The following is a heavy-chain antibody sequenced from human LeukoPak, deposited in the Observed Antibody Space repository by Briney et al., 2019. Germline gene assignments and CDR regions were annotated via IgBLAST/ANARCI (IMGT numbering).Heavy chain of an antibody. Sequence: PGGSLRLSCAASGFTFRNYIISWVRQAPGKGLEWVANMRQGGSEKFYVDSVKGRFTISRDNAKNSLYLQMDSLRAEDTAVYYCAGEGDAFDIWGQGTMVTVSS. CDR2: MRQGGSEK. CDR3: AGEGDAFDI. J-gene: IGHJ3*02. V-gene: IGHV3-7*01. CDR1: GFTFRNYI.